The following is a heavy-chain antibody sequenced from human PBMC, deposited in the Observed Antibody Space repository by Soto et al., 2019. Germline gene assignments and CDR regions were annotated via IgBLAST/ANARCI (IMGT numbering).Heavy chain of an antibody. CDR2: INAGNGNT. V-gene: IGHV1-3*01. Sequence: ALVKVSCKASGYTFTSYAMHWVRQAPGQRLEWMGWINAGNGNTKYSQKFQGRVTITRDTSASTAYMELSSLRSEDTAVYYCARDLGSYGDYYYYMDVWGKGTTVTVSS. D-gene: IGHD4-17*01. CDR3: ARDLGSYGDYYYYMDV. CDR1: GYTFTSYA. J-gene: IGHJ6*03.